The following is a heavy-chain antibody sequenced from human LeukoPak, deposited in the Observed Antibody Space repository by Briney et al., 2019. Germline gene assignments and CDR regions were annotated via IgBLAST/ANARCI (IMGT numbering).Heavy chain of an antibody. CDR1: GYTFTSYD. V-gene: IGHV1-8*01. CDR2: MNPNSGNT. CDR3: ARGPGRAILTGYFWGRSTLVHAFDI. J-gene: IGHJ3*02. D-gene: IGHD3-9*01. Sequence: ASVKVSCKASGYTFTSYDINWVRQATGQGLGWMGWMNPNSGNTGYAQKFQGRVTMTRNTSISTAYMELSSLRSEDTAVYYCARGPGRAILTGYFWGRSTLVHAFDIWGQGTMVTVSS.